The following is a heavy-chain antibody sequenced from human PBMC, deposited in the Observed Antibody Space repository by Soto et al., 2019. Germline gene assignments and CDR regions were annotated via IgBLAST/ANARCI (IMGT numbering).Heavy chain of an antibody. D-gene: IGHD6-13*01. Sequence: QVHLVQSGAEVKKPGSSVKVSCKASGGTFSNHAINWVRQAPGQGLEWMGRIIPIFTTTNYAQKFQGRVTIPADEATITAYMELSSLKHDDTAVYYCAREVAGDGTFREDVFDIWGQGTLVTVSS. V-gene: IGHV1-69*12. CDR1: GGTFSNHA. CDR3: AREVAGDGTFREDVFDI. CDR2: IIPIFTTT. J-gene: IGHJ3*02.